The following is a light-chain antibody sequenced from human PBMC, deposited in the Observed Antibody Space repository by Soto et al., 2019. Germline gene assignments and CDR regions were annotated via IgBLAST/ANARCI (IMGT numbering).Light chain of an antibody. CDR3: QQYNDYSWT. CDR1: QTISAW. Sequence: DIQMTQSPSTLSASVGDRVTITCRASQTISAWLAWYQQKPGQAPKLLIYTASTLQRGVPSRFSGSGSGTDFTLTINSLQPDDFATDYCQQYNDYSWTFGPGTKVEIK. J-gene: IGKJ1*01. CDR2: TAS. V-gene: IGKV1-5*03.